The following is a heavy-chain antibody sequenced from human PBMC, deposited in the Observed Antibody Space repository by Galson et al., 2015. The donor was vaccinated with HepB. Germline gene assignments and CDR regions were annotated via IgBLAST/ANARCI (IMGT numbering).Heavy chain of an antibody. CDR2: INSDGSST. CDR1: GFTFSSYW. CDR3: ARVEPAEEPSSGWDRYYYGMDV. J-gene: IGHJ6*02. V-gene: IGHV3-74*01. Sequence: SLRLSCAASGFTFSSYWMHWVRQAPGKGLVWVSRINSDGSSTSYADSVKGRFTISRDNAKNTLYLQMNSLRAEDTAVYYCARVEPAEEPSSGWDRYYYGMDVWGQGTTVTVSS. D-gene: IGHD6-19*01.